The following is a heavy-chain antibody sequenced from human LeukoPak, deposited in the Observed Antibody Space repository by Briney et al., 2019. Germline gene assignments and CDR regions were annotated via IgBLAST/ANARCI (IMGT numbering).Heavy chain of an antibody. V-gene: IGHV1-69*04. D-gene: IGHD5-24*01. CDR2: IIPILGIA. J-gene: IGHJ6*02. CDR3: ARDRFGDGYNWKNYYGMDV. Sequence: SVKVSCKASGGTFSSYAISWVRQAPGQGLEWMGRIIPILGIANYAQKFQGRVTITADKSTSTAYMELSSLRSEDTAVYYCARDRFGDGYNWKNYYGMDVWGQGTTVTVSS. CDR1: GGTFSSYA.